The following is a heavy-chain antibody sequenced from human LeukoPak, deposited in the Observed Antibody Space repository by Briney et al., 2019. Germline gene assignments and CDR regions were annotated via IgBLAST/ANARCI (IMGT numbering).Heavy chain of an antibody. D-gene: IGHD2-2*01. Sequence: GASVKASCKASGGTFSSYAISWVRQAPGQGLEWMGGIIPIFGTANYAQKFQGRITITADESTSTAYMELSSLRSEDTAVYYCARGRDIVVVPADLHDAFDIWGQGTMVTVSS. J-gene: IGHJ3*02. CDR3: ARGRDIVVVPADLHDAFDI. CDR2: IIPIFGTA. V-gene: IGHV1-69*13. CDR1: GGTFSSYA.